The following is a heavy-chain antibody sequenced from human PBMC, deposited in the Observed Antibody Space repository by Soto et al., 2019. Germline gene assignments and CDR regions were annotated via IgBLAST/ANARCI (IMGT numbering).Heavy chain of an antibody. CDR2: ISYDGSNK. Sequence: GGSLRLSCAASGFTFSSYGMHWVRQAPGKGLEWVAVISYDGSNKYYADSVKGRFTISRDNSKNTLYLQMNSLRAEDTAVYYCAKDLGLVVPAASYYYYGMDVWGQGTTVTVSS. D-gene: IGHD2-2*01. V-gene: IGHV3-30*18. J-gene: IGHJ6*02. CDR1: GFTFSSYG. CDR3: AKDLGLVVPAASYYYYGMDV.